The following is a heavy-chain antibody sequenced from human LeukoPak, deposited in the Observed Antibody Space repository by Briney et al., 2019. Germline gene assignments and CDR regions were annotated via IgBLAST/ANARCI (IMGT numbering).Heavy chain of an antibody. J-gene: IGHJ4*02. Sequence: GGSLRLSCAASGFTFSSYWMTWVRQAPGKGLEWVSATSGSGGSTYYADSVKGRFTISRDNSKNTLYLQMNSLRAEDTAVYYCAKRPDYDFWSGSPLDYWGQGTLVTVSS. CDR1: GFTFSSYW. V-gene: IGHV3-23*01. CDR3: AKRPDYDFWSGSPLDY. D-gene: IGHD3-3*01. CDR2: TSGSGGST.